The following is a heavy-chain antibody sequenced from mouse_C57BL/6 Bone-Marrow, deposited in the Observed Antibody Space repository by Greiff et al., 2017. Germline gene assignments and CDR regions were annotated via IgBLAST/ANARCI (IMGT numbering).Heavy chain of an antibody. V-gene: IGHV14-4*01. Sequence: EVQRVESGAELVRPGASVKLSCTASGFNIKDDYMHWVKQRPEQGLEWIGWIDPENGDTEYASKFQGKATITADTSSNTAYLQLSSLTSEDTAVYYCTTRYGNRPFAFWGQGTLVTVSA. J-gene: IGHJ3*01. CDR2: IDPENGDT. D-gene: IGHD2-10*02. CDR3: TTRYGNRPFAF. CDR1: GFNIKDDY.